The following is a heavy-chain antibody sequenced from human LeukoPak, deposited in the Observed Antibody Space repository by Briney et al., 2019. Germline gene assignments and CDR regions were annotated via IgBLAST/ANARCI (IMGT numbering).Heavy chain of an antibody. CDR1: GSTFSSYA. D-gene: IGHD2-21*02. Sequence: GGSLRLSCAASGSTFSSYAMSWVRQAPGKGLEWVSAISGSGGSTYYADSVKGRFTISRDNSKNTLYLQMNSLRAEDTAVYYCAKKGLKSQSGGLLSPFDYWGQGTLVTVSS. CDR3: AKKGLKSQSGGLLSPFDY. J-gene: IGHJ4*02. CDR2: ISGSGGST. V-gene: IGHV3-23*01.